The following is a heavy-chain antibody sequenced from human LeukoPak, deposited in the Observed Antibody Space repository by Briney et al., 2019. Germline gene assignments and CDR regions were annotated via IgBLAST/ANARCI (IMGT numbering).Heavy chain of an antibody. D-gene: IGHD3-16*01. Sequence: PSETLSLTCTVSGGSISSYYWSWIRQPPGKGLEWIGYIYYSGSTNYNPSLKSRVTISVDTSKNQFSLKLSSVTAADTAVYYCAGACYDYVWGSYRFDYWGQGTLVTVSS. CDR2: IYYSGST. CDR3: AGACYDYVWGSYRFDY. CDR1: GGSISSYY. J-gene: IGHJ4*02. V-gene: IGHV4-59*01.